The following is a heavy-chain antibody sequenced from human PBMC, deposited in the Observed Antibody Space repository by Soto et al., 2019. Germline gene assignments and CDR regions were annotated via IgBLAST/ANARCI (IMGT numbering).Heavy chain of an antibody. D-gene: IGHD1-7*01. J-gene: IGHJ4*02. CDR1: GFTFSSYS. Sequence: EVQLVESGGGLVKPGGSLRLSCAASGFTFSSYSMNWVRQAPGKGLEWVSSISSSSSYIYYADSVKGRFTISRDNAKNSLYLQMNSLRAEDTAVYYCASATAGTTRVSYWGQGTLVTVSS. CDR3: ASATAGTTRVSY. V-gene: IGHV3-21*01. CDR2: ISSSSSYI.